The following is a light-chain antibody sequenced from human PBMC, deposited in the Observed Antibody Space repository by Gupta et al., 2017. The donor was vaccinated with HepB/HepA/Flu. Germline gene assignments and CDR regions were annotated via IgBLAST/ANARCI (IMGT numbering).Light chain of an antibody. CDR2: AAS. V-gene: IGKV1-39*01. Sequence: DIQMTQSPSSLSASVGDRVTITCRASQSIKRFLNWYQQKPGKAPELLIYAASNLQSGVPSRFSSSGSGTDFTLTISRLQPEDFATYYCQQSDTSPLTFGGGTKVEIK. CDR1: QSIKRF. CDR3: QQSDTSPLT. J-gene: IGKJ4*01.